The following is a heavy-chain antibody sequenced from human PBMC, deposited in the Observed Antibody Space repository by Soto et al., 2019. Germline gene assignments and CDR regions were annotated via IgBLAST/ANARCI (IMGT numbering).Heavy chain of an antibody. V-gene: IGHV1-8*01. J-gene: IGHJ4*02. D-gene: IGHD1-1*01. CDR1: GYTFTNYD. CDR3: ARGGLQL. Sequence: QVHLVQSGAEVKKPGASVKVSCKASGYTFTNYDINWVRQATGQGLEWMGWMNPATSDTGYAQKFQGRVTMTRNTSISTAYIDLSRLTSDDTAVYYCARGGLQLWGQGTLVTVSS. CDR2: MNPATSDT.